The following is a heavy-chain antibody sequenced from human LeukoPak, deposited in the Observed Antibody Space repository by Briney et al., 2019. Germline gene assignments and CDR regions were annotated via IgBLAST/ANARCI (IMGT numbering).Heavy chain of an antibody. CDR3: AKPLGGDRAAIGTSDAFQF. CDR1: GYTFTSYG. CDR2: ISAYNGNT. Sequence: GASVKVSCKASGYTFTSYGISWVRQAPGQGLEWMGWISAYNGNTNYAQKLQGRVTMTTDTSVTTAYLELKRLTPDDTAVYYCAKPLGGDRAAIGTSDAFQFWGQGTIITVSS. V-gene: IGHV1-18*01. J-gene: IGHJ3*01. D-gene: IGHD3-16*01.